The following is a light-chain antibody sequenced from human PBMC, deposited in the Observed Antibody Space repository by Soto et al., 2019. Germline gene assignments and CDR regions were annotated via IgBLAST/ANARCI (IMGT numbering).Light chain of an antibody. CDR2: KAT. CDR3: QQYNEFQYT. CDR1: QTISSR. Sequence: DIQMTQSPSSLSASVGDRVTITCRASQTISSRLAWYQQKRGQAPKLLIYKATNLQTGVASRFSGSGSGTEFSLTISSLQPDDFAVYYCQQYNEFQYTFGQGTRLDI. J-gene: IGKJ2*01. V-gene: IGKV1-5*03.